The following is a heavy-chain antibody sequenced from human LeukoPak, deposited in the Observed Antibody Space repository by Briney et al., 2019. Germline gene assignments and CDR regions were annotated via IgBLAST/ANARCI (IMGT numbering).Heavy chain of an antibody. CDR1: GFTFSSYS. J-gene: IGHJ4*02. D-gene: IGHD3-22*01. V-gene: IGHV3-48*04. Sequence: GGSLRLSCAASGFTFSSYSMNWVRQAPGKGLEWVSYISSSSSPIYYADSVKGRFTISRDNAKNSLYLQMNSLRAEDTAVYYCARDLYRIVVVPHYFDYWGQGTLVTVSS. CDR3: ARDLYRIVVVPHYFDY. CDR2: ISSSSSPI.